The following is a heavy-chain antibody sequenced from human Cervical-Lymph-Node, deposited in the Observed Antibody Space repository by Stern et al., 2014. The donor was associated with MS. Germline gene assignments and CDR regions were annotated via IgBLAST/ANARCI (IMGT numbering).Heavy chain of an antibody. J-gene: IGHJ6*02. D-gene: IGHD1-1*01. CDR2: IYPDDSDI. CDR3: ASPPPRRKWDDPNYGMDV. Sequence: VQLVQSGAEVKKPGESLKISCKGSGYTFTNNWIAWVRQMPGKGLEWMGIIYPDDSDIRYSPSLQGQVTISADKSISTAYLHRSSLKAADSAVYYGASPPPRRKWDDPNYGMDVWGQGTTVTVSS. V-gene: IGHV5-51*03. CDR1: GYTFTNNW.